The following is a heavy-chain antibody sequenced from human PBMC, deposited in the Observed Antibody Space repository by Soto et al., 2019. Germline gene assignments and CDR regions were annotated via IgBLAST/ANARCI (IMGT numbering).Heavy chain of an antibody. J-gene: IGHJ6*02. Sequence: QVQLQESGPGLVKPSETLSLTCTVSGGSVSSGSYYWSWIRQPPGKGLEWIGYIYYSGSTNYNPSLKSRVPISVDTSKNQFSLKLSSVTAADTAVYYCARVRRIYYYGMDVWGQGTTVTVSS. V-gene: IGHV4-61*01. CDR1: GGSVSSGSYY. CDR2: IYYSGST. CDR3: ARVRRIYYYGMDV.